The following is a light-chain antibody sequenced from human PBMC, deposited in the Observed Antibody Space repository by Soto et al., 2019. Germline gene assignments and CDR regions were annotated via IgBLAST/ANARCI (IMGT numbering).Light chain of an antibody. Sequence: EIVLTQSPGTLSLSPVERATLSCRASQSVSSSYLAWYQQKPSQAPRLLIYGASSRATGIPDRFSGSGSGTDFTLTISRLEPEDFAVYYCQQYNNWPPITFGQGTRLEIK. CDR2: GAS. CDR3: QQYNNWPPIT. V-gene: IGKV3-20*01. J-gene: IGKJ5*01. CDR1: QSVSSSY.